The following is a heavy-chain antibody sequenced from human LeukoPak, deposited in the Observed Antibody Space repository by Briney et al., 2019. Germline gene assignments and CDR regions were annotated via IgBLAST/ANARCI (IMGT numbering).Heavy chain of an antibody. CDR2: INLSGGST. V-gene: IGHV1-46*01. D-gene: IGHD1-26*01. Sequence: ASVKVSCKASGYTFTSYYMHWVRQAPGQGLEWMGIINLSGGSTSYAQKFQGRVTMTRDTSTSTVYMELSSLRSEDTAVYYCARQGGGSYGVESCLYWGQGTLVTVSS. CDR1: GYTFTSYY. J-gene: IGHJ4*02. CDR3: ARQGGGSYGVESCLY.